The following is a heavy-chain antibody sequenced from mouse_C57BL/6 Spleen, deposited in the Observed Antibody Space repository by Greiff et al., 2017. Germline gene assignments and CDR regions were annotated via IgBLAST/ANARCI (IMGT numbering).Heavy chain of an antibody. Sequence: QVQLKQSGPELVKPGASVKISCKASGYAFSSSWMNWVKQRPGKGLEWIGRIYPGDGDTNYNGKFKGKATMTADKSSSTAYMQLSSLTSEDTAVYFCARWGYDGHYYAIDYWGQGTSVTVSS. CDR1: GYAFSSSW. D-gene: IGHD2-2*01. J-gene: IGHJ4*01. V-gene: IGHV1-82*01. CDR2: IYPGDGDT. CDR3: ARWGYDGHYYAIDY.